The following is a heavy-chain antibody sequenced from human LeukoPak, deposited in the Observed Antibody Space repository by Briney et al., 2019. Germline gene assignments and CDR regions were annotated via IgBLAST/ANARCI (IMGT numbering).Heavy chain of an antibody. CDR1: GFTFSSYA. J-gene: IGHJ3*02. CDR3: ARRGRGEEYSSSKGAFDI. D-gene: IGHD6-6*01. Sequence: PGGSLRLSCAASGFTFSSYAMHWVRQAPGKGLEYVSAISSNGGSTYYANSVKGRFTISRDNSKNTLYLQMGSLRAEDMAVYYCARRGRGEEYSSSKGAFDIWGQGTMVTVSS. CDR2: ISSNGGST. V-gene: IGHV3-64*01.